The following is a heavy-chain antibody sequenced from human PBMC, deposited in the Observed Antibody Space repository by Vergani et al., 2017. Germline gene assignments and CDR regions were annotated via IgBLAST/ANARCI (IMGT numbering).Heavy chain of an antibody. CDR1: GGTFSSYA. CDR3: ARGTWSGYHSVGGY. CDR2: INPNSGGT. Sequence: QVQLVQSGAEVKKPGSSVKVSCKASGGTFSSYAISWVRQAPGQGLEWMGWINPNSGGTNYAQKFQGRVTMTRDTSISTAYMELSRLRSDDTAVYYCARGTWSGYHSVGGYWGQGTLVTVSS. D-gene: IGHD3-3*01. V-gene: IGHV1-2*02. J-gene: IGHJ4*02.